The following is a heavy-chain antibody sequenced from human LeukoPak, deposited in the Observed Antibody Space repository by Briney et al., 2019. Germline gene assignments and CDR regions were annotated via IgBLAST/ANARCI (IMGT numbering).Heavy chain of an antibody. CDR3: AKSPFENSKYYYDSSGYYVS. Sequence: PGGSLRLSCAASGFTFSSYAMSWARQAPGKGLEWVSAISGSGGSTYYADSVKGRFTISRDNSKNTLYLQMNSLRAEDTAVYYCAKSPFENSKYYYDSSGYYVSWGQGTLVTVSS. J-gene: IGHJ4*02. V-gene: IGHV3-23*01. CDR2: ISGSGGST. CDR1: GFTFSSYA. D-gene: IGHD3-22*01.